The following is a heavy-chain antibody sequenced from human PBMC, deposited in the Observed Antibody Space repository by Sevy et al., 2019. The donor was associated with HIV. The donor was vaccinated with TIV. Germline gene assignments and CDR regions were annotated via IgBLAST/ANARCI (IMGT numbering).Heavy chain of an antibody. Sequence: SETLSLTCTVSGGSITSLYWNWIRQPPGKGLEWIANIYYNGHTNYNTSLKSRVTFSLDTSKNQFSLRLSSVTAADTAMYYCAGENAWGRGYSWGQGTLVTVSS. CDR1: GGSITSLY. J-gene: IGHJ4*02. D-gene: IGHD1-26*01. CDR2: IYYNGHT. CDR3: AGENAWGRGYS. V-gene: IGHV4-59*08.